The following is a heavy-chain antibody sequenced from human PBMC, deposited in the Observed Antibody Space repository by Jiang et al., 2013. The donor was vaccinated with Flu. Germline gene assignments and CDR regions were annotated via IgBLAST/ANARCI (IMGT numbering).Heavy chain of an antibody. CDR3: AREELLPGVYYYYGMDV. D-gene: IGHD2-15*01. Sequence: KPSQTLSLTCAISGDSVSSNSAAWNWIRQSPSRGLEWLGRTYYRSKWYNDYAVSVKSRITINPDTSKNQFSLQLNSVTPEDTAVYYCAREELLPGVYYYYGMDVWGQGTTVTVSS. J-gene: IGHJ6*02. CDR2: TYYRSKWYN. V-gene: IGHV6-1*01. CDR1: GDSVSSNSAA.